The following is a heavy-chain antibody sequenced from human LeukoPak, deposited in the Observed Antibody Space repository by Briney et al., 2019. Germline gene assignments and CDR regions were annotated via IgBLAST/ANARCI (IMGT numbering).Heavy chain of an antibody. CDR2: ISSSSSTI. Sequence: GGSLRLSYAASGFTFSSYSMNWVRQAPGKGLEWVSYISSSSSTIYYADSVKGRFTISRDNAKNSLYLQMNSLRAEDTAVYYCARNPIRGVVVVAAFDYWGQGTLVTVSS. J-gene: IGHJ4*01. CDR1: GFTFSSYS. D-gene: IGHD2-15*01. CDR3: ARNPIRGVVVVAAFDY. V-gene: IGHV3-48*01.